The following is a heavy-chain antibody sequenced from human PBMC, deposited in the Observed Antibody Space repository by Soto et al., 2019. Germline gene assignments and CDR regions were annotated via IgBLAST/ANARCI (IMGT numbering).Heavy chain of an antibody. D-gene: IGHD3-10*01. J-gene: IGHJ3*02. Sequence: GASVKVSCKASGYTLTSYDINWVRQATGQGLEWMGWMNPNSGNTGYAQKFQGRVTMSRNTPISTAYMELSSLRSEDTAVYYCARGLLLWFGEKSYAFDIWGQGTMVTVSS. CDR1: GYTLTSYD. V-gene: IGHV1-8*01. CDR2: MNPNSGNT. CDR3: ARGLLLWFGEKSYAFDI.